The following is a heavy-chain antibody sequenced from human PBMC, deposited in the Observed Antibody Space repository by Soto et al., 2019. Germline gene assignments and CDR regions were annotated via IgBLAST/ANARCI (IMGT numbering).Heavy chain of an antibody. J-gene: IGHJ5*02. CDR3: AREGHDYYDSSGYFSFDP. V-gene: IGHV1-8*01. CDR1: GYTFTSYD. Sequence: ASVTVSCKASGYTFTSYDIDWVRQATGQGLEWMGWMNPNSGNTGYAQKFQGRVTMTRNTSISTAYMELSSLRSEDTAVYYCAREGHDYYDSSGYFSFDPWGQGTLVTVSS. CDR2: MNPNSGNT. D-gene: IGHD3-22*01.